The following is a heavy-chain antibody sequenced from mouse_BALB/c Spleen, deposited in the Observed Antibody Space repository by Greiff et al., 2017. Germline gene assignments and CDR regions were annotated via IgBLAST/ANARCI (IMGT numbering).Heavy chain of an antibody. CDR3: ARWNYGDWYFDV. V-gene: IGHV5-9*03. J-gene: IGHJ1*01. CDR1: GFTFSSYT. D-gene: IGHD1-1*01. Sequence: EVKLVESGGGLVKPGGSLKLSCAASGFTFSSYTMSWVRQTPEKRLEWVATISSGGGNTYYPDSVKGRFTISRDNAKNNLYLQMSSLRSEDTALYYCARWNYGDWYFDVWGAGTTVTVSS. CDR2: ISSGGGNT.